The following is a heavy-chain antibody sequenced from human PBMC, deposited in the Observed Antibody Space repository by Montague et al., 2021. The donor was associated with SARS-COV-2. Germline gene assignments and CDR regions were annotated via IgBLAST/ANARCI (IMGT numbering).Heavy chain of an antibody. CDR1: GDSISIYY. CDR2: VYYSGST. D-gene: IGHD6-19*01. J-gene: IGHJ4*02. Sequence: SETLSLICTVSGDSISIYYWSWIRQPPGKGLEWIGYVYYSGSTNYNPSLKSRVTISVDTLKNQFSLKLMSVTAADTAVYYCARGERGAWYNHYFDYWGQGALVTVSS. CDR3: ARGERGAWYNHYFDY. V-gene: IGHV4-59*13.